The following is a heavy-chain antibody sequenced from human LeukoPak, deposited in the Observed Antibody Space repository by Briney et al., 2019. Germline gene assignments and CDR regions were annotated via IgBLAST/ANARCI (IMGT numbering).Heavy chain of an antibody. V-gene: IGHV3-23*01. Sequence: GGSLRLSCAASGFTFSSYIVTWVRQAPGKGLEWVSSISGSGSTTYFADSVKGRFTISRDNSKNTLYLQMSSLRAEDTAIYYCAKDSTVSGSYYGMDIWGQGTTVTVS. CDR1: GFTFSSYI. CDR3: AKDSTVSGSYYGMDI. D-gene: IGHD3-22*01. J-gene: IGHJ6*02. CDR2: ISGSGSTT.